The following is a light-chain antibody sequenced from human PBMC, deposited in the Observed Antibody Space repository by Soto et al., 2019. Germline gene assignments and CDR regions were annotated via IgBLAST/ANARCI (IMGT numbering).Light chain of an antibody. V-gene: IGKV3-15*01. CDR3: QQYNKWPLT. CDR1: QTVYSN. Sequence: EIVMAQSPATLSVSPGEGATLSCRASQTVYSNLAWYQQKPGQAPRLLIDGASIRATGIPARFSGSGSGTEFTLTISSLQSEDFAVYYCQQYNKWPLTFGGGTKVEIK. CDR2: GAS. J-gene: IGKJ4*01.